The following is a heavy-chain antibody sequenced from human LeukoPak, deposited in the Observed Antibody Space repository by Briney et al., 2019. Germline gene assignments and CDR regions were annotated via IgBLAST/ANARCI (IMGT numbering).Heavy chain of an antibody. CDR2: IISSGSTI. CDR3: ATARQMVYGTQFAY. J-gene: IGHJ4*02. CDR1: GYTFSDYY. Sequence: GGSLRLSCAASGYTFSDYYMSWIRQAPGKGLEWVSYIISSGSTIYYATPVKGRFAISRDNAKNPLYLQMNSRRAEDTAVYYCATARQMVYGTQFAYWGQGTLVTVSS. D-gene: IGHD2-8*01. V-gene: IGHV3-11*01.